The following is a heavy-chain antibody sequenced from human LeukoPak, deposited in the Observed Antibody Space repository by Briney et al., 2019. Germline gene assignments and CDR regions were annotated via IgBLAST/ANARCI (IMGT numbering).Heavy chain of an antibody. J-gene: IGHJ4*02. D-gene: IGHD3-10*01. Sequence: PSETLSLTCTVSGGSISSYYWSWIRQPPGKGLEWIGYIYYSGSTNYNPSLKSRVTMSVDTSKNQFSLKLSSVTAADTAVYYCARTRLYGSGSQFDYWGQGTLVTVSS. CDR1: GGSISSYY. V-gene: IGHV4-59*12. CDR3: ARTRLYGSGSQFDY. CDR2: IYYSGST.